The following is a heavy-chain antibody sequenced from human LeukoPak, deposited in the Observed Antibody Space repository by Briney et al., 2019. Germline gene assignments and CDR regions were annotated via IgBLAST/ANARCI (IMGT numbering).Heavy chain of an antibody. CDR1: GGSISGYY. CDR2: ISNGGSS. Sequence: SETLSLTCTVSGGSISGYYWSWVRRPPGKGLEWIGYISNGGSSSYNPSLKSRGTMSVDTSKRQFSLNLTSVTAADTAVYYCAGAQRGYTHGYLGGGYFDYWGQGTLVTVSS. J-gene: IGHJ4*02. CDR3: AGAQRGYTHGYLGGGYFDY. V-gene: IGHV4-59*12. D-gene: IGHD5-18*01.